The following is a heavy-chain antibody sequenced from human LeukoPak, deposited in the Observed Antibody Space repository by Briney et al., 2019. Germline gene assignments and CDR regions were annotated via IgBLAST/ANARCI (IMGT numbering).Heavy chain of an antibody. CDR1: GFTVSSNY. J-gene: IGHJ4*02. CDR2: LYSGGST. CDR3: ARYPSDQYYFDY. Sequence: PGGSLRLSCAASGFTVSSNYMSWVRQAPGKGLECVSVLYSGGSTYYADSVKGRFTISRDNSKNTLYLQMNSLRAEDTAVYYCARYPSDQYYFDYWGQGTLVTVSS. V-gene: IGHV3-53*01.